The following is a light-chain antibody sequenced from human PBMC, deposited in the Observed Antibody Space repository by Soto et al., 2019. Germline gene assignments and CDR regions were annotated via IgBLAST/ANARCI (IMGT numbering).Light chain of an antibody. Sequence: DIQMTQSPVSLSASVGDRVTITCQASQDISNYLNWYQQKPGKAPKLLIYDASNLVTGVPSRFSGSGSETDFTLTISSLQAEDLGTYYCQEYDDLPFTFGGGTKVEIK. CDR3: QEYDDLPFT. CDR1: QDISNY. J-gene: IGKJ4*01. CDR2: DAS. V-gene: IGKV1-33*01.